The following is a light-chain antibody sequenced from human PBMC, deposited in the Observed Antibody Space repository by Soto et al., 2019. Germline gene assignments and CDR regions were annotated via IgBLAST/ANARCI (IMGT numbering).Light chain of an antibody. J-gene: IGKJ2*01. Sequence: EVLLTQSPGTLSLSPRERATLACRASQSGSSSYLAWYQQKPGQAPRLLIYGASSRATGIPDRFSGSGSGTDFTLTISRLETEDFAVYYCQQYGSSPVTFGEGTKLEIK. CDR2: GAS. CDR3: QQYGSSPVT. CDR1: QSGSSSY. V-gene: IGKV3-20*01.